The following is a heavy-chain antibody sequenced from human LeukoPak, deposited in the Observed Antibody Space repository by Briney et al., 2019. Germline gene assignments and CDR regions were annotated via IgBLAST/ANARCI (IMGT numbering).Heavy chain of an antibody. CDR1: GGSFSGYY. CDR3: ARDVIRGPRGESATEISGFDP. CDR2: INHSGST. D-gene: IGHD2-15*01. Sequence: PSETLSLTCAVYGGSFSGYYWSWIRQPPGKGLEWIGEINHSGSTNYNPSLKSRVTISVDTSKNQFSLKLSSVTAADTAVYYCARDVIRGPRGESATEISGFDPWGQGTLVTVSS. V-gene: IGHV4-34*01. J-gene: IGHJ5*02.